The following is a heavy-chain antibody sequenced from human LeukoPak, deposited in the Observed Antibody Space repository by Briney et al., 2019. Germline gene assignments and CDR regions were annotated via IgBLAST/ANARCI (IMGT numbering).Heavy chain of an antibody. D-gene: IGHD3-10*01. CDR3: ARDGGLLWFGELYYFDY. V-gene: IGHV3-21*01. CDR1: GFTFSSYS. Sequence: GGSLRLSCAASGFTFSSYSMNWVRQAPGKGLEWVSSISSSSSYIYYADSVKGRFTISRDNAKNSLYLQVNSLRAEDTAVYYCARDGGLLWFGELYYFDYWGQGTLVTVSS. J-gene: IGHJ4*02. CDR2: ISSSSSYI.